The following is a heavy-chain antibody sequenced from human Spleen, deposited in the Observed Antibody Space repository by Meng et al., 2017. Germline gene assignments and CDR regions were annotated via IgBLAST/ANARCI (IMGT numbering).Heavy chain of an antibody. CDR3: ARYNYRYSGNYFYP. V-gene: IGHV4-4*02. D-gene: IGHD3-16*02. Sequence: HLQQSGPGLCMPSATLSLPSAVAASSILTRTRWRRVRQPPGKGLEWIGAIYHGGSTNYNPSLKSRVTISLDQSNNQFSLKLSSVTAADTALYYCARYNYRYSGNYFYPWGQGTLVTVSS. CDR1: ASSILTRTR. CDR2: IYHGGST. J-gene: IGHJ5*02.